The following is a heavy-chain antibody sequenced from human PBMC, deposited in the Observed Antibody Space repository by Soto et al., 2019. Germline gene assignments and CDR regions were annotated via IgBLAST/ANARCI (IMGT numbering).Heavy chain of an antibody. CDR1: GFTFGDYA. CDR2: IRSKAYGGTT. CDR3: TRDRGSALTGAYYMDV. V-gene: IGHV3-49*03. Sequence: GGSLRLSCTASGFTFGDYAMSWFRQAPGKGLEWVGFIRSKAYGGTTEYAASVKGRFTISRDDSKSIAYLQMNSLKTEDTAVYYCTRDRGSALTGAYYMDVWGKGTTVTVSS. J-gene: IGHJ6*03. D-gene: IGHD7-27*01.